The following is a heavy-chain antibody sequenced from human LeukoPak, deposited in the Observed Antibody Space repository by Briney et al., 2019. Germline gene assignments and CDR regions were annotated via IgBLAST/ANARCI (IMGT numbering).Heavy chain of an antibody. CDR1: GFTFSSYA. Sequence: GGSLRLSCAASGFTFSSYAMSWVRQAPGKGLEWVSAISGSGGSTYYADSVKGRFTISRDNSKNTLYLQMNSLRAEDTAVYYRAKRQGIAAAGTGKYFDYWGQGTLVTVSS. CDR2: ISGSGGST. CDR3: AKRQGIAAAGTGKYFDY. D-gene: IGHD6-13*01. J-gene: IGHJ4*02. V-gene: IGHV3-23*01.